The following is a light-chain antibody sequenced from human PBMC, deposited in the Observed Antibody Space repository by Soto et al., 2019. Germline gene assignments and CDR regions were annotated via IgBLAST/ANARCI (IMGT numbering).Light chain of an antibody. V-gene: IGLV3-1*01. CDR2: QDT. J-gene: IGLJ1*01. CDR1: KLGDKY. CDR3: QAWDSSTLYV. Sequence: SYELTQPPSVSVSPGQTASITCSGDKLGDKYASWYQQKPGQSPVLVIYQDTKRPSGIPERFSGSNSGNTATLTISETQAMDEADYYCQAWDSSTLYVFGTGTKLTVL.